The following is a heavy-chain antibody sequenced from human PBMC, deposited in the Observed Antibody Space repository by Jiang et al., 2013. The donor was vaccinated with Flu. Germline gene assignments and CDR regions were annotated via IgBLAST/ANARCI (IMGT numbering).Heavy chain of an antibody. D-gene: IGHD5-18*01. CDR3: TSRHAHSLKYFYGMEV. J-gene: IGHJ6*02. CDR1: GFGIGDYC. V-gene: IGHV3-49*04. CDR2: IRSKAFGETT. Sequence: VQLVESGGALVQPGQSLRLSCRASGFGIGDYCMNWVRQAPGKGLEWVSLIRSKAFGETTEHAASVKGRFAISRDGSKNIAYLQMDSLRTEDTGTYYCTSRHAHSLKYFYGMEVWGQGTTVTVSS.